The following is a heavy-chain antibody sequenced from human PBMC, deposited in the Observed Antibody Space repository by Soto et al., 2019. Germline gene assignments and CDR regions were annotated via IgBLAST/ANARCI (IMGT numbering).Heavy chain of an antibody. D-gene: IGHD1-26*01. V-gene: IGHV4-31*03. CDR3: ARDRGGSYVGYYYYYGMDV. CDR1: GGSISSGGYX. Sequence: SETLSRTCTVSGGSISSGGYXXXXXXXHPGKGLEWIGYIYYSGSTYYNPSLKSRVTISVDTSKNQFSLKLSSVTAADTAVYYCARDRGGSYVGYYYYYGMDVWGQGTTVTVSS. J-gene: IGHJ6*02. CDR2: IYYSGST.